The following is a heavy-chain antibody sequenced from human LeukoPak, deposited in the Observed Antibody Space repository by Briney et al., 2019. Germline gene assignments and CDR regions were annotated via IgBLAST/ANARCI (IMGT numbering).Heavy chain of an antibody. CDR1: GYTFTGYL. Sequence: GASVKVSCKASGYTFTGYLLHWVRQAPGQGLEWMGWINPNSGGTNYAQKFQGRVTMTRDTSISAAYMDLSSLRFDDTAVYYCARVSSASGAFDIWGQGTMVTVSS. D-gene: IGHD6-25*01. J-gene: IGHJ3*02. CDR3: ARVSSASGAFDI. CDR2: INPNSGGT. V-gene: IGHV1-2*02.